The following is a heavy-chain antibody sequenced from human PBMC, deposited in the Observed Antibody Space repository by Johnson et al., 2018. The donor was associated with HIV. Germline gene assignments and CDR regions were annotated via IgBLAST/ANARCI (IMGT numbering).Heavy chain of an antibody. CDR2: IYSGGST. Sequence: VQLVESGGGLVQPGRSLRLSCIVSGFTFGDYGMSWVRQAPGKGLEWVSVIYSGGSTYYADSVKGRFTISRDNSKNTLYLQMNSLRAEDTAVYYCARSGDSIGSFWAGGAFDIWGQGTMVTVSS. CDR1: GFTFGDYG. D-gene: IGHD3/OR15-3a*01. CDR3: ARSGDSIGSFWAGGAFDI. J-gene: IGHJ3*02. V-gene: IGHV3-66*01.